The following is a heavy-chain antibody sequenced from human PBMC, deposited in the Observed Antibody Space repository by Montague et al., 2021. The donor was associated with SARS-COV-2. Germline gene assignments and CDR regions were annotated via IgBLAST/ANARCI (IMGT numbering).Heavy chain of an antibody. D-gene: IGHD6-19*01. CDR1: GASISSANDY. CDR3: ARDRRGMAMAGRAYYYYYMDV. Sequence: TLSLTCPVSGASISSANDYWTWIRQPAGKGLEWIGHISTSGSSSYNPSLKSRVTIILDTSKQQFSLELTSVTAADTAVYYCARDRRGMAMAGRAYYYYYMDVWGEGTTVTVSS. CDR2: ISTSGSS. J-gene: IGHJ6*03. V-gene: IGHV4-61*09.